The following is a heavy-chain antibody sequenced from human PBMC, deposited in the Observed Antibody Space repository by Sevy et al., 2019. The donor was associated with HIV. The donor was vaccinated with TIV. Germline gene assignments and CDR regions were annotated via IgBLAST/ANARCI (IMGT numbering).Heavy chain of an antibody. CDR3: AKVESDYGMLTDYYRFHYYKAYVVKT. CDR2: MNPSTAET. D-gene: IGHD3-9*01. J-gene: IGHJ5*02. CDR1: GYTFANHD. V-gene: IGHV1-8*01. Sequence: ASVKVSCEASGYTFANHDINWVRRAPGQGLEWMGWMNPSTAETRYAQKFRGGVTMTRDTYTTTAYMELSSLTSEDTAVYFCAKVESDYGMLTDYYRFHYYKAYVVKTWGQGTLVTVSS.